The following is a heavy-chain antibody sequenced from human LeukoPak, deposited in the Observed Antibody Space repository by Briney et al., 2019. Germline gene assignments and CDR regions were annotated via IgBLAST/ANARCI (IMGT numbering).Heavy chain of an antibody. CDR1: GFTFSSYG. Sequence: GESLRLSCAASGFTFSSYGMHWVRQAPGKGLEWVAVISYDGSDKYYADSVKGRFTISRDNSKNTLYLQMNSLRAEDTAVYYCARPAGTYDYSYGMDVWGQGTTVTVSS. CDR2: ISYDGSDK. CDR3: ARPAGTYDYSYGMDV. J-gene: IGHJ6*02. V-gene: IGHV3-30-3*01. D-gene: IGHD6-19*01.